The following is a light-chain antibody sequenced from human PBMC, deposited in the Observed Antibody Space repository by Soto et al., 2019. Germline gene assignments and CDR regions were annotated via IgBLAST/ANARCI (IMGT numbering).Light chain of an antibody. Sequence: DVVMTQSPLSLPVTLGQPASISCRSSQSLVHSHGNTYLNWFQQRPGQSPRRLIYEVSIRDSGVTDRFSGSGSGTDFTLKISRVEADDVGVYYCMQGTHWPRTFGQGTRVEIK. CDR2: EVS. CDR3: MQGTHWPRT. J-gene: IGKJ1*01. V-gene: IGKV2-30*02. CDR1: QSLVHSHGNTY.